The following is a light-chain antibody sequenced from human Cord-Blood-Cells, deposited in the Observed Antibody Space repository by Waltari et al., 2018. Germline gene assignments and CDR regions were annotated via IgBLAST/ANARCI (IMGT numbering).Light chain of an antibody. V-gene: IGLV2-23*01. CDR1: SSDVGSYNL. J-gene: IGLJ3*02. CDR3: CSYAGSSTWV. CDR2: EGS. Sequence: QSALTQPASVSGSPGQSITISCTGTSSDVGSYNLVSWYQQHPGKAPKLMIYEGSKRPSGVSNRFAASMSGNTASLTISGLQAEDEADYYCCSYAGSSTWVFGGGTKLTVL.